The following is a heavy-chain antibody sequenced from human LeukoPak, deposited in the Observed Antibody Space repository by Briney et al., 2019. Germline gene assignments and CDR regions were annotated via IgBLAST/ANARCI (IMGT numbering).Heavy chain of an antibody. J-gene: IGHJ4*02. Sequence: GGSLRLSCAASGFTFSSYSMNWVRQAPGKGLEWVSYISSISSNSTYYADSGKGRFTISRDNAKNSLYLQMNSLRAEDTAVYYCARGVDSGYPDYWGKGTLVTVSS. D-gene: IGHD3-22*01. CDR3: ARGVDSGYPDY. CDR2: ISSISSNST. V-gene: IGHV3-48*04. CDR1: GFTFSSYS.